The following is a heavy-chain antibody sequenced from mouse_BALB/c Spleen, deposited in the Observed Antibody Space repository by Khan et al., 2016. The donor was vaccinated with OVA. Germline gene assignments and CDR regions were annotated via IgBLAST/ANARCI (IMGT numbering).Heavy chain of an antibody. D-gene: IGHD2-14*01. V-gene: IGHV1-77*01. Sequence: QVQLQQPGPELVKPGASLKVSCKASGYTFTDYIIGWVKQSTRQGLEWIGDIFLGSDNPYYNEKFKDKATLTVDKSANTAYMQLSSLTSDDSAVYFCARGGYSAFAYWGLGTLVTVSA. CDR2: IFLGSDNP. J-gene: IGHJ3*01. CDR3: ARGGYSAFAY. CDR1: GYTFTDYI.